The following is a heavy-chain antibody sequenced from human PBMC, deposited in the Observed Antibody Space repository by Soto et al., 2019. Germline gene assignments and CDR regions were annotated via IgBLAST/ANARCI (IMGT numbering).Heavy chain of an antibody. CDR2: IKQDGSEK. V-gene: IGHV3-7*01. CDR1: GFTFSSYW. J-gene: IGHJ5*02. D-gene: IGHD1-7*01. CDR3: ARELELSTTQFDP. Sequence: GGSLRLSCAASGFTFSSYWMSWVRQAPGKGLEWVANIKQDGSEKYYVDSVKGRFTISRDNAKNSLYLQMNSLRAEDTAVYYCARELELSTTQFDPWGQGTLVTVSS.